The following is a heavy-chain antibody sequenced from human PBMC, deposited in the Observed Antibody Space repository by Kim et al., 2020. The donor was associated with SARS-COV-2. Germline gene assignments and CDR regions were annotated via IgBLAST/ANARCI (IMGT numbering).Heavy chain of an antibody. CDR3: AKDYRGYIRGGAFDI. D-gene: IGHD3-22*01. CDR1: GFTFDDYA. CDR2: ISWNSGSI. Sequence: GGSLRLSCAASGFTFDDYAMHWVRQAPGKGLEWVSGISWNSGSIGYADSVKGRFTISRDNAKNSLYLQMNSLRAEDTALYYCAKDYRGYIRGGAFDIWGQGTMVTVSS. V-gene: IGHV3-9*01. J-gene: IGHJ3*02.